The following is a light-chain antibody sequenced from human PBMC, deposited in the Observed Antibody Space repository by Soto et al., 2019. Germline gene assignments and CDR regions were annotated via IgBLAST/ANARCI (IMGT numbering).Light chain of an antibody. Sequence: QSALTQPPSASGSPGQSVTISCIGSSGDVGGYNYVSWYQQHPDKAPKLIIYEVNKRPSGVPGRFSGSKSGNTASLTVSGLQDEDEADYYCSSYAGSSVLGVFGGGTKLTVL. J-gene: IGLJ2*01. V-gene: IGLV2-8*01. CDR3: SSYAGSSVLGV. CDR2: EVN. CDR1: SGDVGGYNY.